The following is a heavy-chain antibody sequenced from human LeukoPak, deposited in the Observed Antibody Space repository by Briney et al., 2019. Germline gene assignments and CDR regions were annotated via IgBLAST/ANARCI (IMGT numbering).Heavy chain of an antibody. V-gene: IGHV3-21*01. J-gene: IGHJ4*02. CDR1: GFTFSSYS. Sequence: GGSLRLSCAASGFTFSSYSMNWVRQAPGKGLEWVSSISSSSSYIYYADSVKGRFTISRDNAKNSLYLQMNSLRAEDTAAYYCARDQRLSGWFDYWGQGTLVTVSS. CDR3: ARDQRLSGWFDY. CDR2: ISSSSSYI. D-gene: IGHD3-16*01.